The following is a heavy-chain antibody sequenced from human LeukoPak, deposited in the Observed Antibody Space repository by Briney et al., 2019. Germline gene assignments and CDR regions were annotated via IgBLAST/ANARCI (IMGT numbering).Heavy chain of an antibody. D-gene: IGHD3-10*01. CDR3: ARIYLKQASAS. Sequence: GGSLRLSCAASGFIFTSYWMSWVRQAPGKGLEGVANINEDGSEKYYVDSVKGRFTISRDNVKNSLYLQMNSLRVEDTAVYYCARIYLKQASASWGQGTLVTVPS. J-gene: IGHJ5*02. CDR2: INEDGSEK. V-gene: IGHV3-7*01. CDR1: GFIFTSYW.